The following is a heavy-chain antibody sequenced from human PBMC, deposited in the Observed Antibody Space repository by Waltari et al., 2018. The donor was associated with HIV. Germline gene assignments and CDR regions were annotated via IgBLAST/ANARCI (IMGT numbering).Heavy chain of an antibody. V-gene: IGHV4-4*07. CDR1: GGSISSYY. CDR3: ARDRNYYDSSGLDAFDI. D-gene: IGHD3-22*01. J-gene: IGHJ3*02. Sequence: QVQLQESGPGLVKPSETLSLTCTVYGGSISSYYWTWIRQPAGKGLEWIGRFYTSGSTNYNPSLKSRVTMSVDTSKNQFSLKLSSVTAADTAVYYCARDRNYYDSSGLDAFDIWGQGTMVTVSS. CDR2: FYTSGST.